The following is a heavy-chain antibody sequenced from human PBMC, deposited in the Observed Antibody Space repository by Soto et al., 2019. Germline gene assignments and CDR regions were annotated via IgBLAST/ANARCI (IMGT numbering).Heavy chain of an antibody. CDR2: IIPIFGTA. Sequence: AVKVSCKACGGTFSSYAISWVRQAPGQGLEWMGGIIPIFGTANYAQKFQGRVTITADESTSTAYMELSSLRSEDTAVYYCARRVIAARPIYYYYGMDVWGQGTTVTVSS. V-gene: IGHV1-69*13. CDR1: GGTFSSYA. J-gene: IGHJ6*02. D-gene: IGHD6-6*01. CDR3: ARRVIAARPIYYYYGMDV.